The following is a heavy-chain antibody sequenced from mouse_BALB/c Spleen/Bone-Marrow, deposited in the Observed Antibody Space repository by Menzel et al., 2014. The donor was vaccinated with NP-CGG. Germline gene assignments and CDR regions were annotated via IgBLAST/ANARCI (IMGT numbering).Heavy chain of an antibody. CDR3: ARLGYYAWFAY. CDR1: GFDFSSYW. Sequence: VQLQQSGGGLVQPGGSLKLSCAASGFDFSSYWMSWVRQAPGKGLEWIGEINPDSNTINYTPSLKDKFIISRDNAKNTLYLQMSKVRSEDTALYYGARLGYYAWFAYWGQGTLVTVSA. V-gene: IGHV4-1*02. D-gene: IGHD2-3*01. J-gene: IGHJ3*01. CDR2: INPDSNTI.